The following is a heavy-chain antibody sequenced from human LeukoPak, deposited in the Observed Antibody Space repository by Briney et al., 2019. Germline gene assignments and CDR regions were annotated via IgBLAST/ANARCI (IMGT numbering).Heavy chain of an antibody. CDR3: ARSGKYDFWNGYPLGY. CDR2: INPNSGGT. Sequence: ASVKVSCKASGYTFTGYYMHWVRQAPGQGLEWMGWINPNSGGTNYAQKFQGRVTMTRDTSISTAYMELSRLRSDDTAVYYCARSGKYDFWNGYPLGYWGQGTLVTVSS. D-gene: IGHD3-3*01. CDR1: GYTFTGYY. J-gene: IGHJ4*02. V-gene: IGHV1-2*02.